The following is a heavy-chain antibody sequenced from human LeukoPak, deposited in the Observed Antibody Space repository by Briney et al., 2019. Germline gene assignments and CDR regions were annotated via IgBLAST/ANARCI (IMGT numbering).Heavy chain of an antibody. J-gene: IGHJ4*02. V-gene: IGHV3-48*03. Sequence: PGGSLRLSCATSGFIFSRYEMAWVRQAPGMGLECISYISNSGSAIKYGDAVKGRFTISRDNSKNSVYLQMNSLSAEDTALYFCAGGPQYGGSFAYWGRGTLVTVSS. CDR1: GFIFSRYE. D-gene: IGHD1-26*01. CDR3: AGGPQYGGSFAY. CDR2: ISNSGSAI.